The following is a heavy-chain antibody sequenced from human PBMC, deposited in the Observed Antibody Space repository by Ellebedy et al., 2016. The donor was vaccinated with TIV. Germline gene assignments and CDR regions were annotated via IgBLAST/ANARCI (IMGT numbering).Heavy chain of an antibody. J-gene: IGHJ6*02. V-gene: IGHV4-39*01. Sequence: MPSETLSLTCSVSGGSISRSSYYWGWLRQPPGKGLEWIGSIYYSGSTYYNPSLNSRVTISVDTSKNQFSLKLTSVTAADTAIYYCAVVTPWHYYYGLDVWGQGTTVTVSS. CDR2: IYYSGST. CDR3: AVVTPWHYYYGLDV. CDR1: GGSISRSSYY. D-gene: IGHD2-21*02.